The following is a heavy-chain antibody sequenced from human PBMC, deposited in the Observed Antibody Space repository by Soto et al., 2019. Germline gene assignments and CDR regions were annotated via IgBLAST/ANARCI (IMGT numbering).Heavy chain of an antibody. CDR2: ISGSGGST. V-gene: IGHV3-23*01. Sequence: PGGSLRLSCAASGFTFSSYAMSWVRQAPGKGLEWVSAISGSGGSTYYADSVKGRFTISRDNSKNTLYLQMNSLRAEDTAVYYCAKVQYYYDSSGYYYLAYWGQGTLVTVSS. CDR1: GFTFSSYA. D-gene: IGHD3-22*01. CDR3: AKVQYYYDSSGYYYLAY. J-gene: IGHJ4*02.